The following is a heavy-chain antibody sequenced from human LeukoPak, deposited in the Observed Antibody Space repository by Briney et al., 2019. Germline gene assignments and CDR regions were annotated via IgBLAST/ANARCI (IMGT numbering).Heavy chain of an antibody. D-gene: IGHD5-24*01. CDR2: INHNGNVN. CDR3: TRVGYIDEGIDY. Sequence: GGSLRLSCAASGFTFSSYWMNWARQAPGKGLEWVASINHNGNVNYYVDPVKGRFTISRDNAKNSLYLQMSSLRAEDTAIYYCTRVGYIDEGIDYWGQGTLVTVSS. J-gene: IGHJ4*02. CDR1: GFTFSSYW. V-gene: IGHV3-7*04.